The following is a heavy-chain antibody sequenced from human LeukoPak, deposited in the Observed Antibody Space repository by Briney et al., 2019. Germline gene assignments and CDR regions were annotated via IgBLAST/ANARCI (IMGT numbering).Heavy chain of an antibody. Sequence: GGSLRLSCAASGFTFSNYAMSWVRQAPGKGLEWGSGISASGGSTYHAASVKGRFTISRDNSKNTLYLQMNSLRAEDTAVYYCAKGGVSSSDPFDYWGQGTLVTVSS. J-gene: IGHJ4*02. CDR1: GFTFSNYA. CDR2: ISASGGST. D-gene: IGHD6-13*01. CDR3: AKGGVSSSDPFDY. V-gene: IGHV3-23*01.